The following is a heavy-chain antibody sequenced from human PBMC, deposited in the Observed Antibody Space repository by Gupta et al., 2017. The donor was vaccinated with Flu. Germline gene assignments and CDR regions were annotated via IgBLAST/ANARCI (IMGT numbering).Heavy chain of an antibody. J-gene: IGHJ4*02. CDR2: INHSGST. D-gene: IGHD3-22*01. V-gene: IGHV4-34*01. CDR3: ARGYYYDSSGYFGY. CDR1: GGSFSGYY. Sequence: QVQLQQWGAGLLKPSETLSLTCAVYGGSFSGYYWSWIRQPPGKGLEWIGEINHSGSTNYNPSLKSRVTISVDTSKNQFSPKLSSVTAADTAVYYCARGYYYDSSGYFGYWGQGTLVTVSS.